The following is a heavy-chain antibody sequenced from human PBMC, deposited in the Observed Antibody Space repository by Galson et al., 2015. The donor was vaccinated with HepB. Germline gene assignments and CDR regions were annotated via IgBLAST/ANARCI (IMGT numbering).Heavy chain of an antibody. J-gene: IGHJ4*02. CDR3: ARDLAVVRTPAGIEYYFDS. V-gene: IGHV4-31*03. CDR2: IHYSGST. Sequence: TLSLTCTVSGGSINRDGYDWSWIRQHPGKGLEWTGYIHYSGSTHYNPSLRSRVIMSMDKSQNQFSLKLRSVTAADTAVYYCARDLAVVRTPAGIEYYFDSWGQGIPVTVSS. D-gene: IGHD2-15*01. CDR1: GGSINRDGYD.